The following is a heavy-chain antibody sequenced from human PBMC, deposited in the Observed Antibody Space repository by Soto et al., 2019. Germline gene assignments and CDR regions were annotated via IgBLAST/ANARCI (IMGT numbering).Heavy chain of an antibody. CDR3: ARLGNYEVAY. D-gene: IGHD3-3*01. Sequence: GASVKVSCKASGYTFTDYYIHWVRQAPGQGLEWMGWINPNSGDTNYVQNFQGRVTMTRDTSISTAYMELSRLRSDDTAVFYCARLGNYEVAYWGQGTLVTVSS. CDR2: INPNSGDT. CDR1: GYTFTDYY. J-gene: IGHJ4*02. V-gene: IGHV1-2*02.